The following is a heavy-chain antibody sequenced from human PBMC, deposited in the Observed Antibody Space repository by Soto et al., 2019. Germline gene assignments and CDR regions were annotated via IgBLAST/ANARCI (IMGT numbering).Heavy chain of an antibody. CDR1: GFTFSSYA. Sequence: GGSLRLSCAASGFTFSSYAMSWVRQAPGKGLEWVSAISGSGGSTYYADSVKGRFTISRDNSKNTLYLQMNSLRAEDTAVYYCAKDLFIWSDDILTGYYLQDPGMAFDIWGQGTMVTVSS. V-gene: IGHV3-23*01. CDR2: ISGSGGST. CDR3: AKDLFIWSDDILTGYYLQDPGMAFDI. D-gene: IGHD3-9*01. J-gene: IGHJ3*02.